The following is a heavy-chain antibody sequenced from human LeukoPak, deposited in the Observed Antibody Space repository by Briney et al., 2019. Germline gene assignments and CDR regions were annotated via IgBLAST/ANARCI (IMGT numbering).Heavy chain of an antibody. CDR1: GFTFSTYA. V-gene: IGHV3-23*01. J-gene: IGHJ4*02. Sequence: PGGSLRLSCAASGFTFSTYAVNWVRQAPGKGLEWVSAITGSGGATYYADSVKGRLTISRDNSKNTLYLQMSSLRAEDTAVYYCAREKTTVIPWGHFDYWGQGTLVTVSS. CDR3: AREKTTVIPWGHFDY. D-gene: IGHD4-17*01. CDR2: ITGSGGAT.